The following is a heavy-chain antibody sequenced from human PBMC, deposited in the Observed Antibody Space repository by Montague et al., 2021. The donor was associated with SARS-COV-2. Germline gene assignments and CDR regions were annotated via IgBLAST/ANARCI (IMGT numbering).Heavy chain of an antibody. J-gene: IGHJ5*02. Sequence: SETLSLTCTVPGGSISSSSYYWGWIRQPPGKGLEWIGSIYYSGSTYYNPSLKSRVTISVDTSKNQFSLKLSSVTAADTAVYCCARQGRISMVRLNWFDPWGQGTLVTVSS. D-gene: IGHD3-10*01. CDR2: IYYSGST. V-gene: IGHV4-39*01. CDR1: GGSISSSSYY. CDR3: ARQGRISMVRLNWFDP.